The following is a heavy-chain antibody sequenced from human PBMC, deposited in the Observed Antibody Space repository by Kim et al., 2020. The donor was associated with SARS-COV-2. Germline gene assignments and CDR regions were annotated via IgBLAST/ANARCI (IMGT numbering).Heavy chain of an antibody. CDR2: IDGPADST. CDR1: GFSFSGYV. J-gene: IGHJ4*02. V-gene: IGHV3-23*01. D-gene: IGHD3-22*01. Sequence: GGSLRLSCSAPGFSFSGYVMSWVRQAPGKGLEWVSAIDGPADSTFYADSVKGRFTISRDNSKNTLYLQMSSLRAEDTAVYYCARLVSGYFSPAQNWGQVTLVSVSS. CDR3: ARLVSGYFSPAQN.